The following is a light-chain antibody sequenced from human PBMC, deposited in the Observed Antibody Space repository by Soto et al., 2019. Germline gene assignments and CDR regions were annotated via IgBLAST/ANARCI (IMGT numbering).Light chain of an antibody. CDR1: QSVSSNY. V-gene: IGKV3-20*01. Sequence: IVLMQSPGTLSLSPGERATLSCRASQSVSSNYLAWYQQKPGQAPRPLIYGASSSATGITDRFSGSGAGTDFTLTINRLESEDFAVYYCQQYGSSPWTFGQGTKVDIK. CDR3: QQYGSSPWT. CDR2: GAS. J-gene: IGKJ1*01.